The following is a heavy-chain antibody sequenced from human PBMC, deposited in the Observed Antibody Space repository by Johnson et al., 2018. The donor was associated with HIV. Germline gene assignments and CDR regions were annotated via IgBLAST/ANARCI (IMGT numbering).Heavy chain of an antibody. CDR2: IGTAGDT. J-gene: IGHJ3*02. V-gene: IGHV3-13*01. D-gene: IGHD6-6*01. CDR3: ARANSRGAEYSNLGAFDI. Sequence: VQLVESGGGLVQPGGSLRLSCAASGFTFSSYDMHWVRQATGKGLEWVSAIGTAGDTYYPGSVKGRFTISRDNAKNSLYLQMNSLRAGDTAVYYCARANSRGAEYSNLGAFDIWGQGTMVTVSS. CDR1: GFTFSSYD.